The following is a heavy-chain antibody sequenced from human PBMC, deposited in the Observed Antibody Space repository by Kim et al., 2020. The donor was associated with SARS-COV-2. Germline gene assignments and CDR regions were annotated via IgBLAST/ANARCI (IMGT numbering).Heavy chain of an antibody. CDR3: AKGYSSSWYRVSGWFDP. D-gene: IGHD6-13*01. CDR2: ISWNSGSI. J-gene: IGHJ5*02. CDR1: GFTFDDYA. V-gene: IGHV3-9*01. Sequence: GGSLRLSCAASGFTFDDYAMHWVRQAPGKGLEWVSGISWNSGSIGYADSVKGRFTISRDNAKNSLYLQMNSLRAEDTALYYCAKGYSSSWYRVSGWFDPWGQGTLVTVSS.